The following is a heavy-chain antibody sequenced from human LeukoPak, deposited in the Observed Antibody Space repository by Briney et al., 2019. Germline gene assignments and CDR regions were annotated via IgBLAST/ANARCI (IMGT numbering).Heavy chain of an antibody. Sequence: SVKVSCKASGYTFTSYGISWVRQAPGQGLDWMGGIIPIFGTANYAQKFQGRVTITADESTGTAYMELSTLRSEDTAVYYCARDLDRRAFDIWGQGTVVTVSS. V-gene: IGHV1-69*13. CDR1: GYTFTSYG. CDR3: ARDLDRRAFDI. CDR2: IIPIFGTA. J-gene: IGHJ3*02.